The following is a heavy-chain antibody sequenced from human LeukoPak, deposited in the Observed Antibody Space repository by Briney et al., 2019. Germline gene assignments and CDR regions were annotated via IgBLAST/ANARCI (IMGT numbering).Heavy chain of an antibody. V-gene: IGHV3-23*01. D-gene: IGHD3-22*01. Sequence: AGGSLRLSCAASGFTFSSYAMNWVRQAPGKGLEWVSAISGSGGSTYYADSVKGRFTISRDNSKNTLYLQMNSLRAEDTAVYYCARDYYDSSGYYLYLDYWGQGTLVTVSS. J-gene: IGHJ4*02. CDR3: ARDYYDSSGYYLYLDY. CDR1: GFTFSSYA. CDR2: ISGSGGST.